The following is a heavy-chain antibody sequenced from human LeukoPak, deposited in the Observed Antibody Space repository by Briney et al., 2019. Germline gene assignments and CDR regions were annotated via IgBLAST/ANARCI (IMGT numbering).Heavy chain of an antibody. CDR2: ISGSGDST. J-gene: IGHJ4*02. V-gene: IGHV3-23*01. D-gene: IGHD6-19*01. CDR3: AKKYGVTVYGSGLNYFDY. Sequence: GGSLRLSCAASGFIFSSHAMSWVRQAPGKGLEWVSVISGSGDSTYYADSVKGRFTISRDNSKNTLYLQMNSLRAEDTAIYYCAKKYGVTVYGSGLNYFDYWGQGTLVTVSS. CDR1: GFIFSSHA.